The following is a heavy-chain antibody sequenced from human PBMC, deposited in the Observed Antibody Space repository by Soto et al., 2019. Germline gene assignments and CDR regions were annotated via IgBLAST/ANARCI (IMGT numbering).Heavy chain of an antibody. Sequence: EVQLVESGGGLVQPGGSLRLSCAASGFTFSSYWMSWVRQAPGKGLEWVANIKQDGSEKYYVDSVKGRFTISRDNAKNSLYLQMNSLRDEDTAVYYCARVGQMGQYYYYYYGMDVWGQGTTVTVSS. CDR3: ARVGQMGQYYYYYYGMDV. V-gene: IGHV3-7*01. J-gene: IGHJ6*02. D-gene: IGHD3-10*01. CDR2: IKQDGSEK. CDR1: GFTFSSYW.